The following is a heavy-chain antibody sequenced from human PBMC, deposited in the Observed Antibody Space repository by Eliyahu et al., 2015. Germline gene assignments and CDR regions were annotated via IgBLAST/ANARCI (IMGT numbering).Heavy chain of an antibody. Sequence: EVQLVQSGAEVKKPGEYLKISCKASGYSFTTYWIGWVRQMPGKGLEWMGVIYPGDCDTKYSPSLRGQVTISADKSISTAYLQWSRLEASDTAMYYCARSSGSSYMWYFDLWGRGTQVTVSS. CDR1: GYSFTTYW. V-gene: IGHV5-51*01. CDR2: IYPGDCDT. D-gene: IGHD6-6*01. CDR3: ARSSGSSYMWYFDL. J-gene: IGHJ2*01.